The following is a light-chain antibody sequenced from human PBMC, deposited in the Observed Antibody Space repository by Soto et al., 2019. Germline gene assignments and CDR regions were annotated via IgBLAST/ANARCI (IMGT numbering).Light chain of an antibody. CDR3: QSYDSGLTVV. J-gene: IGLJ2*01. V-gene: IGLV1-40*01. CDR1: SSNIGAGYD. CDR2: GNI. Sequence: QAVVTQPPSVSGAPGQRVTISCTGSSSNIGAGYDVHWYQQVPGTAPKLLIYGNINRPSGVPDRFSGSKSGTSASLAITGLQADDEADYYCQSYDSGLTVVFGGGTKLTVL.